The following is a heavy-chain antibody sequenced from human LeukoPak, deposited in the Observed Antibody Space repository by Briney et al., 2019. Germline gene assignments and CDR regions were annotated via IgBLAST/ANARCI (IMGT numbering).Heavy chain of an antibody. CDR3: ARDCSRGYCDYIWGSYHYNWFDP. CDR2: INPNSGGT. V-gene: IGHV1-2*02. CDR1: GYTFTGYY. J-gene: IGHJ5*02. Sequence: ASVKVSCKASGYTFTGYYMHWVRQAPGQGLEWMGWINPNSGGTNYAQKFQGRVTMTRDTSISTAYMELSRLRSDDTAVYYCARDCSRGYCDYIWGSYHYNWFDPWGQGTLVTVSS. D-gene: IGHD3-16*02.